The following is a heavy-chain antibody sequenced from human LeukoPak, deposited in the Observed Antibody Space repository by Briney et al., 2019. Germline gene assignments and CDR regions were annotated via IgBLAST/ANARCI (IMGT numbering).Heavy chain of an antibody. Sequence: SQTLSLTCTVSGGSISSGSYYWSWIRQPAGKGLEWIGRIYTSGSTNYNPSLKSRVTISVDTSKNQFSLKLSSVTAADTAVYYCASSFYCGGDCYSFDYWGQGTLVTVSS. CDR2: IYTSGST. CDR3: ASSFYCGGDCYSFDY. J-gene: IGHJ4*02. CDR1: GGSISSGSYY. V-gene: IGHV4-61*02. D-gene: IGHD2-21*02.